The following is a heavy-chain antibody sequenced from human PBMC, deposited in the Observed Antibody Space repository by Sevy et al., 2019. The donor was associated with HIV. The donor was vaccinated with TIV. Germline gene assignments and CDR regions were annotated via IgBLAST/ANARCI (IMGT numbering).Heavy chain of an antibody. D-gene: IGHD3-16*02. CDR1: GFTFSSYA. CDR2: ISGSGGST. V-gene: IGHV3-23*01. Sequence: GGSLRLSCAASGFTFSSYAMSWVRQAPGKGLEWVSAISGSGGSTYYADSVKGRFTISRDNSKNTLYLQMNSLSAEETAVYYCARSRYDYVWGSYPSGYWGQGPLVTVSS. J-gene: IGHJ4*02. CDR3: ARSRYDYVWGSYPSGY.